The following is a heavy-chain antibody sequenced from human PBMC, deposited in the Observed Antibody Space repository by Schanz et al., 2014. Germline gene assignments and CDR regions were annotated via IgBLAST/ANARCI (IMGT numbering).Heavy chain of an antibody. CDR1: GVTFSSYA. D-gene: IGHD3-10*01. CDR2: ISGSGAST. CDR3: AKDQGSYGSGSYSYFDY. J-gene: IGHJ4*02. V-gene: IGHV3-23*01. Sequence: EVQLLESGGGFVQPGGSLRLSCVASGVTFSSYAMSWVRQASGKGLEWVSAISGSGASTYYADSVKGRFTISRDNSKNTLYLQMNSLRAEYTAVYYCAKDQGSYGSGSYSYFDYWGQGTLATVSS.